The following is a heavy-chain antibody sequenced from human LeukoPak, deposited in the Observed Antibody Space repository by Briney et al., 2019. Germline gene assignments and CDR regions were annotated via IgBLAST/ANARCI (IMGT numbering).Heavy chain of an antibody. CDR3: ARAMDS. CDR2: IKQDGSEK. V-gene: IGHV3-7*01. CDR1: GFNFSSYW. Sequence: GSLKLSCSASGFNFSSYWMHWVRQAPGKGLEWVANIKQDGSEKYYVASVKGRFTISRDNAKNSLYLQMNSLRAEDTAVYYCARAMDSWGQGILVTVSS. J-gene: IGHJ4*02.